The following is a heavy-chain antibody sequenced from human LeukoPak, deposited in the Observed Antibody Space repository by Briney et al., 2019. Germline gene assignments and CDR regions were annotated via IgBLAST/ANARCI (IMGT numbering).Heavy chain of an antibody. Sequence: SETLSLTCTVSGGSISSYYWSWMRQPAGKGLEWIGRIYTSGSTNYNPSLKSRVTISVDTSKNQFSLKLSSVTAADTAVYYCARDLRDYDILTGYGYYFDYWGQGTLVTVSS. J-gene: IGHJ4*02. CDR2: IYTSGST. V-gene: IGHV4-4*07. CDR3: ARDLRDYDILTGYGYYFDY. CDR1: GGSISSYY. D-gene: IGHD3-9*01.